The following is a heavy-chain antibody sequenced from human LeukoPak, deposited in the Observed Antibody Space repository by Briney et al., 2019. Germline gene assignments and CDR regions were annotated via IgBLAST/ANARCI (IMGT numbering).Heavy chain of an antibody. CDR3: ARDEGYYGAPLFDY. D-gene: IGHD4/OR15-4a*01. Sequence: ASVKVSCKASGYTFTSYGISWVRQAPGQGLEWMGWISAYNGNTNYAQKLQVRVTMTTDTSTSTAYMELRSLRSDDTAVYYCARDEGYYGAPLFDYWGQGTLVTVSS. V-gene: IGHV1-18*01. CDR1: GYTFTSYG. J-gene: IGHJ4*02. CDR2: ISAYNGNT.